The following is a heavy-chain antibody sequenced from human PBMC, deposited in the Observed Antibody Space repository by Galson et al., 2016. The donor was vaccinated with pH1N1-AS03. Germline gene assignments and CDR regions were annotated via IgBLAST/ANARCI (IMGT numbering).Heavy chain of an antibody. Sequence: SLRLSCAGSRFIFSEFQMSWVRQAPGKGLEWVSTYGGSDEKTYYADSVKGRFTISKDSSKNTLYLQMNTLRAEDTALYYCTTVAGTYYNGAYWGQGSLGTVSS. J-gene: IGHJ4*02. CDR2: YGGSDEKT. CDR3: TTVAGTYYNGAY. V-gene: IGHV3-23*01. CDR1: RFIFSEFQ. D-gene: IGHD3-10*01.